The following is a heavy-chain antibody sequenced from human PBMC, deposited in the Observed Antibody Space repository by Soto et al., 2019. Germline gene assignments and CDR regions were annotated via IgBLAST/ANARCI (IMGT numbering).Heavy chain of an antibody. Sequence: GGSLRLSCAASGFTFSSYGMHWVRQAPGKGLEWVAVISYDGSNKYYADSVKGRFTISRDNSKNTLYLQMNSLRAEDTAVYYCAALAYCGGDCYPQDDAFDTWGQGTMVTVS. CDR1: GFTFSSYG. CDR2: ISYDGSNK. D-gene: IGHD2-21*02. CDR3: AALAYCGGDCYPQDDAFDT. V-gene: IGHV3-30*03. J-gene: IGHJ3*02.